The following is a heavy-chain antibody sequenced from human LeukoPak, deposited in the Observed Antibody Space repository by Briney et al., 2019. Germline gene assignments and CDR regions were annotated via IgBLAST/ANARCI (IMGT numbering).Heavy chain of an antibody. Sequence: SVKVSCKASGGTFSSYTISWVRQAPGQGLEWMGRIIPILGIANYAQKFQGRVTITADKSTSTAYMELSSLRSEDTAVYYCASDYDFWSGYSLSDTPPIDIWGQGTLVTVSS. CDR2: IIPILGIA. J-gene: IGHJ4*02. CDR3: ASDYDFWSGYSLSDTPPIDI. CDR1: GGTFSSYT. V-gene: IGHV1-69*02. D-gene: IGHD3-3*01.